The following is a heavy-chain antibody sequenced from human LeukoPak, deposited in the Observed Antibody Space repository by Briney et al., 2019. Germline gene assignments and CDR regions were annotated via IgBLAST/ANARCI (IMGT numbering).Heavy chain of an antibody. Sequence: GGSLRLSCSASGFSFTSYAMNWVRQAPAKGLEWVSSITTGSSYIYYDDSLRGRFSVSRDNAKKSLYLEMNSLRAEDTAVYYCARVEATTARSYYYYYMDVWGKGTTVTVSS. D-gene: IGHD1-1*01. J-gene: IGHJ6*03. CDR1: GFSFTSYA. CDR3: ARVEATTARSYYYYYMDV. CDR2: ITTGSSYI. V-gene: IGHV3-21*01.